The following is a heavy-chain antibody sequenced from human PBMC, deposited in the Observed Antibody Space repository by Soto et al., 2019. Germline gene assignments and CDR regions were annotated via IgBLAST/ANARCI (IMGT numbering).Heavy chain of an antibody. J-gene: IGHJ6*02. CDR3: ARESYSSGWYDRRYYYYYGMDV. CDR2: ISAYNGNT. CDR1: GYTFTSYG. V-gene: IGHV1-18*01. D-gene: IGHD6-19*01. Sequence: ASVKVSCKASGYTFTSYGISWVRQAPGQGLEWMGWISAYNGNTNYAQKLQGRVTMTTDTSTSTAYMELRSLRSDDTAVYYCARESYSSGWYDRRYYYYYGMDVWGQGTTVTVSS.